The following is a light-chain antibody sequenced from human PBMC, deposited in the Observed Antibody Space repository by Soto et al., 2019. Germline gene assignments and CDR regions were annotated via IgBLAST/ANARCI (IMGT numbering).Light chain of an antibody. CDR3: QQYNNWLT. CDR1: QRVSTN. CDR2: GAS. V-gene: IGKV3-15*01. Sequence: EIVLTQSPATLSVSPGERATLSCRASQRVSTNLAWYQQKPGQAPRLLIYGASTRATGIPARFSGSGSGTEFTLTISSLQSEDFAVYYCQQYNNWLTFGQGTKVDI. J-gene: IGKJ1*01.